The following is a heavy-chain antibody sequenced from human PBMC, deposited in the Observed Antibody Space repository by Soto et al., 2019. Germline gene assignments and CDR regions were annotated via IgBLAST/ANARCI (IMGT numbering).Heavy chain of an antibody. J-gene: IGHJ4*01. D-gene: IGHD3-9*01. Sequence: GASVKVSCKASGYTFTSYYMHWVRQAPGQGLEWMGIINPSGGSTSYAQKFQGRVTMTRDTSTSTVYMELSSLRSEDTAVYYCARGSGLYFKWILQASSPYLRHATLVT. V-gene: IGHV1-46*01. CDR3: ARGSGLYFKWILQASSPY. CDR2: INPSGGST. CDR1: GYTFTSYY.